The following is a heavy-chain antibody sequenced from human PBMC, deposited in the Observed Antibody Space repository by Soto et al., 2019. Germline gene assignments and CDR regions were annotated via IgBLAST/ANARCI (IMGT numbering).Heavy chain of an antibody. CDR3: ARDGGECSRTSCYNEIPPAWFGP. Sequence: GGSLRLSCAASGFTFSAYAMHWVRQAPGKGLEWLAVISYDGSTKFYADTGKGRFTISRGNSKNTLYLQMNSLRAEDSGIYYCARDGGECSRTSCYNEIPPAWFGPWGQGALVTVSS. CDR2: ISYDGSTK. J-gene: IGHJ5*02. D-gene: IGHD2-2*02. CDR1: GFTFSAYA. V-gene: IGHV3-30-3*01.